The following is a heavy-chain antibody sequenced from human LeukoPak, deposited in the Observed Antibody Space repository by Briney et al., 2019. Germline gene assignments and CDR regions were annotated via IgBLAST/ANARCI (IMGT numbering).Heavy chain of an antibody. D-gene: IGHD6-6*01. CDR3: AKIRESIWQACFDY. Sequence: GGSLRLSCAASGFSFSTYAMHWVRQAPGKGLEYLSGISTSGDSTYYANSVKGRFTISRDNSKNTVYLQMNSLRAEDTAVYYCAKIRESIWQACFDYWGQGTLVTISS. J-gene: IGHJ4*02. CDR2: ISTSGDST. V-gene: IGHV3-64*01. CDR1: GFSFSTYA.